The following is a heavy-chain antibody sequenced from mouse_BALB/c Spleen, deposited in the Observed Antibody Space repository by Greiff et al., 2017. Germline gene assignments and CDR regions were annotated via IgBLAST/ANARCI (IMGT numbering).Heavy chain of an antibody. V-gene: IGHV3-2*02. J-gene: IGHJ3*01. Sequence: EVQLVESGPGLVKPSQSLSLTCTVTGYSITSDYAWNWIRQFPGNKLEWMGYISYSGSTSYNPSLKSRISITRDTSKNQFFLQLNSVTTEDKATYYCARSYNWSWFAYWGQGTLVTVSA. CDR3: ARSYNWSWFAY. D-gene: IGHD1-3*01. CDR1: GYSITSDYA. CDR2: ISYSGST.